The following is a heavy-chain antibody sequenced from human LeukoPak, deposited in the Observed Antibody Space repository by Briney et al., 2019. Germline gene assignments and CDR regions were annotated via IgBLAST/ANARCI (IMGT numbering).Heavy chain of an antibody. CDR1: GFTFSSYT. CDR3: VRDLVGESGAGGY. CDR2: ISPTGAST. V-gene: IGHV3-21*01. J-gene: IGHJ4*02. Sequence: GESLRLSCAASGFTFSSYTMNWVRQAPGKGLEWISSISPTGASTFHPDSVRGRFTISRDNAKNSLFLQMNGLRADDTAVYYCVRDLVGESGAGGYWGQGILVTVSS. D-gene: IGHD3-10*01.